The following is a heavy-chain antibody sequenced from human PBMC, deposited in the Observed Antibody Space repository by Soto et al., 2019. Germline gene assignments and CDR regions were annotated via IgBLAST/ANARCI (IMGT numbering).Heavy chain of an antibody. D-gene: IGHD3-9*01. CDR2: ISAYSGDT. CDR3: SRQYWDPPPSGYEIYYGMDV. Sequence: ASVKVSCKASGYTFSGYGMSWVRQAPGQGLEWMGWISAYSGDTNYAQDFQGRVTMTTDIPTSTAYMELRSLRSADTAVYYCSRQYWDPPPSGYEIYYGMDVWGQGTSVTVSS. CDR1: GYTFSGYG. V-gene: IGHV1-18*01. J-gene: IGHJ6*02.